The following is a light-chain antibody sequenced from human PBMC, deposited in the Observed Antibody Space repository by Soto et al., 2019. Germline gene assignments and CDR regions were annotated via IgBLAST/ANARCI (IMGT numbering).Light chain of an antibody. Sequence: DIQMTQSPSTLSASVGDRVNITCRASHNIYSWLAWYQQKPGKAPRLLIHGASTLESGVPSRFSGRGSGTEFTLSISSLQPDDFATYYCQQYNYYWTFGQGTKVDIK. CDR3: QQYNYYWT. V-gene: IGKV1-5*01. CDR2: GAS. J-gene: IGKJ1*01. CDR1: HNIYSW.